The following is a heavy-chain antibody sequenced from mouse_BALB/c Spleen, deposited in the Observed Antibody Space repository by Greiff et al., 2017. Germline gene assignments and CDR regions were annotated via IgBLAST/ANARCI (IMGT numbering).Heavy chain of an antibody. CDR2: ISDGGSYT. CDR1: GFTFSDYY. J-gene: IGHJ3*01. V-gene: IGHV5-4*02. CDR3: AREDYGNYLFAY. D-gene: IGHD2-1*01. Sequence: EVKLVESGGGLVKPGGSLKLSCAASGFTFSDYYMYWVRQTPEKRLEWVATISDGGSYTYYPDSVKGRFTISRDNAKNNLYLQMSSLKSEDTAMYYCAREDYGNYLFAYWGQGTLVTVSA.